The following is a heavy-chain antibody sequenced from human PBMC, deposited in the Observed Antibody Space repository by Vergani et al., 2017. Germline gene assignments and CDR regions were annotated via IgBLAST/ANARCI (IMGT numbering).Heavy chain of an antibody. V-gene: IGHV1-69*04. CDR2: IIPILGIA. CDR1: GGTFSSYA. Sequence: QVQLVQSGAEVKKPGSSVKVSCKASGGTFSSYAISWVRQAPGQGLEWMGRIIPILGIANYAQKFQGRVTITADKSTSTAYMELSSLRSEDTAVYYCARDHVGPYGDYFAYNWFDPWGQGTLVTVSS. D-gene: IGHD4-17*01. J-gene: IGHJ5*02. CDR3: ARDHVGPYGDYFAYNWFDP.